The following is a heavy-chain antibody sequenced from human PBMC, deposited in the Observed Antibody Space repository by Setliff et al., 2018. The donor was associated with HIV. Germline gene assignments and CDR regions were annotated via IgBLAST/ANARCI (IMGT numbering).Heavy chain of an antibody. CDR3: AREIYGGNSRPFDY. CDR1: GGSISSSNW. Sequence: SETLSLTCAVSGGSISSSNWWTWVRQPPGKGLEWIGYIFYSGSSNYNPSLKSRVTMSVDTSKNQFSLKLTSVTAADTAVYYCAREIYGGNSRPFDYWGQGTLVTVSS. D-gene: IGHD4-17*01. V-gene: IGHV4-4*02. J-gene: IGHJ4*02. CDR2: IFYSGSS.